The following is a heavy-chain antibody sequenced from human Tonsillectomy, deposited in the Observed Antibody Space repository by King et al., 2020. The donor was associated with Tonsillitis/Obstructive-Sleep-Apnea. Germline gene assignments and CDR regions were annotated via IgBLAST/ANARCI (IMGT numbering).Heavy chain of an antibody. Sequence: EVQLVESGGGLVQPGGSLRLSCAASGFTFNTYSMSWVRQAPGKGLAWVANIRLQGSEKYYVASVKGRFTISRDNAKNSLYLQMNSLRAEDTAVYFCAREYCSGGSCYRIFDCWGQGTLVIVSS. D-gene: IGHD2-15*01. CDR2: IRLQGSEK. CDR1: GFTFNTYS. CDR3: AREYCSGGSCYRIFDC. J-gene: IGHJ4*02. V-gene: IGHV3-7*04.